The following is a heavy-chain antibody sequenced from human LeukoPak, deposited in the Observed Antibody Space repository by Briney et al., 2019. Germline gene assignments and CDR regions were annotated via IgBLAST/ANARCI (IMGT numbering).Heavy chain of an antibody. CDR3: ASDSPYYGMDV. D-gene: IGHD2-21*01. V-gene: IGHV3-23*01. CDR1: GVRFSNYA. J-gene: IGHJ6*02. Sequence: GGSLRLSCAVSGVRFSNYAMTWVRQAPGKGLEWVSTISASGSNTYYADSVKGRFTISRDNAKNTLYLQMSGLRVEDTAVYHCASDSPYYGMDVWGQGTTVTVPS. CDR2: ISASGSNT.